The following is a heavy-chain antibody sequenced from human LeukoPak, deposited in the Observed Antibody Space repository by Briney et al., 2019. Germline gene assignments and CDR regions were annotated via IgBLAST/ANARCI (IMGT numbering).Heavy chain of an antibody. J-gene: IGHJ6*03. CDR2: ISSSGSTI. D-gene: IGHD1-26*01. Sequence: GGSLRLSCAASGFTFSDYYMSWIRQAPGKGLEWVSYISSSGSTIYYADSVKGRFTISRDNAKNSLYLQMNSLRAEDTAVYYCARDGTGSYHTSYHYYYYMDVWGKGTTVTVSS. CDR3: ARDGTGSYHTSYHYYYYMDV. CDR1: GFTFSDYY. V-gene: IGHV3-11*04.